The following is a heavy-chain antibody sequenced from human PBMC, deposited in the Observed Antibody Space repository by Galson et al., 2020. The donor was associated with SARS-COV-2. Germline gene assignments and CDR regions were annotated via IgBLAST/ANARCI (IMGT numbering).Heavy chain of an antibody. V-gene: IGHV4-34*01. CDR3: ARQLAAAGIIDY. J-gene: IGHJ4*02. D-gene: IGHD6-13*01. CDR1: GGSFIGYY. Sequence: SETLSLTCAVDGGSFIGYYWNWIRQSPGKALEWIGEVDHIGSTNYHPSHKSRVTISVDTSKTQFSLNLSSVTAADTAVYYCARQLAAAGIIDYWGQGTRVAVSS. CDR2: VDHIGST.